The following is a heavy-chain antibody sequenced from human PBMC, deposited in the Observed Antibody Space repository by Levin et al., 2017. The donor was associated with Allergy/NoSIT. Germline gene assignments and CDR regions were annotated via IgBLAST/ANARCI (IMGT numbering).Heavy chain of an antibody. CDR3: AKDGRRMAPGGWFDY. J-gene: IGHJ4*02. Sequence: GESLKISCAASGFIFSSYGMHWVRQAPGKGLEWVAIISYDGGNKYYADSVKGRFTISRDNSKNTLYLQMNSLRAEDTAVYYCAKDGRRMAPGGWFDYWGQGTLVTVSS. CDR2: ISYDGGNK. CDR1: GFIFSSYG. V-gene: IGHV3-30*18. D-gene: IGHD5-24*01.